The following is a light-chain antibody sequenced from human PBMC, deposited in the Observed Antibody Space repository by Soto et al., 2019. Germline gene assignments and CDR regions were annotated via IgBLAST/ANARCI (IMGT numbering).Light chain of an antibody. J-gene: IGLJ1*01. V-gene: IGLV2-14*01. CDR3: FSSTTTSTHV. Sequence: QSALTQPASLSGSPGQSITISCTGTSSDIGAYDYVSWFQQPPGKAPKLMISEVNNRPSGVSNRFSGSKSGNTAYLTISGLQVEDEAEYFCFSSTTTSTHVFGTGTKVTVL. CDR2: EVN. CDR1: SSDIGAYDY.